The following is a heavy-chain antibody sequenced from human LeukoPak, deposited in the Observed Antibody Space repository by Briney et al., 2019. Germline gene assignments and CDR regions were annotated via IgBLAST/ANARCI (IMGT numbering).Heavy chain of an antibody. Sequence: SETLSLTCTVSGGSISSSSYYWGWIRQPPGKGLEWIGSIYYSGSTYYNPSLKGRVTISVDTSKNQFSLKLSSVTAADTAVYYCARAPYDSSGNDAFDIWGQGTMVTVSS. CDR1: GGSISSSSYY. J-gene: IGHJ3*02. CDR3: ARAPYDSSGNDAFDI. D-gene: IGHD3-22*01. CDR2: IYYSGST. V-gene: IGHV4-39*07.